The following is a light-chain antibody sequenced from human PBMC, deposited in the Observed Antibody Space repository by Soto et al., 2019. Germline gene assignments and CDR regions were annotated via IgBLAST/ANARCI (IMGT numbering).Light chain of an antibody. J-gene: IGKJ2*01. CDR3: QQRSNWPT. CDR2: DAS. V-gene: IGKV3-11*01. CDR1: QSVSSY. Sequence: EIVLTQSPATLSLSLGERATLSCRASQSVSSYLAWYQQKPGQAPRLLIYDASNRATGIPARFSGSGSGTDFTPTISSLEPDAFAVYYCQQRSNWPTFGQGTKLEI.